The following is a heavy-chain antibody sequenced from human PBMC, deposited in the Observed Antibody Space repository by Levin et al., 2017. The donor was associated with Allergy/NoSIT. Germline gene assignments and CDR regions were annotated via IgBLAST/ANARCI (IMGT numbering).Heavy chain of an antibody. V-gene: IGHV3-53*01. CDR1: GFTVSSNY. J-gene: IGHJ6*02. CDR3: AREAAPAPYYYYGMDV. D-gene: IGHD6-13*01. Sequence: QAGGSLRLSCAASGFTVSSNYMSWVRQAPGKGLEWVSVIYSGGSTYYADSVKGRFTISRDNSKNTLYLQMNSLRAEDTAVYYCAREAAPAPYYYYGMDVWGQGTTVTVSS. CDR2: IYSGGST.